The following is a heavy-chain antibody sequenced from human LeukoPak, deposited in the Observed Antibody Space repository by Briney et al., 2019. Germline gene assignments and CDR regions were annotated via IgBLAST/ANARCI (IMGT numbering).Heavy chain of an antibody. J-gene: IGHJ6*02. D-gene: IGHD6-13*01. CDR2: IYPGDSDT. Sequence: PGESLKISCKGSGYSFTSYWIGWVRQMPGKGLEWMGIIYPGDSDTRYSPSFQGQVTISADKSISTAYLQWSSLKASDTAMYYCARRSIIAAAAPGYYGMDVWGQGTTVTVSS. CDR1: GYSFTSYW. V-gene: IGHV5-51*01. CDR3: ARRSIIAAAAPGYYGMDV.